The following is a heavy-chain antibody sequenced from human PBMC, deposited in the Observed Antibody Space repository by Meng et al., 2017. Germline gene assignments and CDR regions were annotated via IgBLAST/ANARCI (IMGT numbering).Heavy chain of an antibody. V-gene: IGHV7-4-1*02. CDR2: INTNTGNP. D-gene: IGHD6-19*01. J-gene: IGHJ4*02. CDR3: ARMGIAVAGTLGWEDY. CDR1: RYTFTRYA. Sequence: QVHLVQSGVELKKPGASVKVSCKASRYTFTRYARNLVRQAPGQGLEWMGLINTNTGNPTYAQGFTGRFVFSLDTSVSTAYLQISSLKAEDTAVYYCARMGIAVAGTLGWEDYWGQGTLVTVSS.